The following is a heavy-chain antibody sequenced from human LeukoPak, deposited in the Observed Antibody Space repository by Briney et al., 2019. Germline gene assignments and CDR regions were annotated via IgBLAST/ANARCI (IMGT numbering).Heavy chain of an antibody. CDR2: TYYRSKWYN. Sequence: SQTLSLTCAISGDSVSSNSAAWNWIRQSPSRGLEWLGRTYYRSKWYNDYAVSVKSRITINPDTSKNQFSLQLNPVTPEDTAVYYCARDQSEVLGYDFWSGYHHFDYWGQGTLVTVSS. D-gene: IGHD3-3*01. CDR3: ARDQSEVLGYDFWSGYHHFDY. CDR1: GDSVSSNSAA. V-gene: IGHV6-1*01. J-gene: IGHJ4*02.